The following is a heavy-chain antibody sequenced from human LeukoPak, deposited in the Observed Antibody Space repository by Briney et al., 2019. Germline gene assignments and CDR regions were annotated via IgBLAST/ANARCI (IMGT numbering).Heavy chain of an antibody. J-gene: IGHJ4*02. CDR1: GFTFSSYW. V-gene: IGHV3-74*01. D-gene: IGHD3-22*01. Sequence: HGGSLRLSCAASGFTFSSYWMYWVRQAPGKGLVWVSRINSDGSSTSYADSVKGRCSISRDNAKNTLYLQMNSLRAEDTAVYYCARDFYTNYYHSSGDDFDFWGQGTLVTVSS. CDR3: ARDFYTNYYHSSGDDFDF. CDR2: INSDGSST.